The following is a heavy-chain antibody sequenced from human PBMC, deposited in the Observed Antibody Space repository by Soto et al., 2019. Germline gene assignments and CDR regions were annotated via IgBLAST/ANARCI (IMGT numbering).Heavy chain of an antibody. J-gene: IGHJ4*02. Sequence: ASVKVSCKASGYTFTSYAMHWVRQAPGQRLEWMGWINADNGNTKYSQKFQGRVTITRDTSASSAYLELRSLRAEDTAVYYCARDKWGGSSWFDYWGQGTLVTVSS. CDR1: GYTFTSYA. CDR2: INADNGNT. V-gene: IGHV1-3*01. D-gene: IGHD6-13*01. CDR3: ARDKWGGSSWFDY.